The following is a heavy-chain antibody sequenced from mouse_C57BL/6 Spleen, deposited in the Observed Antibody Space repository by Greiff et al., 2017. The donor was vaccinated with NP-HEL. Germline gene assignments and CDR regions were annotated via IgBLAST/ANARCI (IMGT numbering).Heavy chain of an antibody. Sequence: EVQLQQSGAELVRPGASVKLSCTASGFTITDDYMHWVKQRPEQGLEWIGWIDPENGDTEYASKFQGKATITADTSSNTAYLQLSSLTSEDTAVYYCTTSDYGSSGFAYWGQGTLVTVSA. V-gene: IGHV14-4*01. CDR3: TTSDYGSSGFAY. CDR2: IDPENGDT. J-gene: IGHJ3*01. D-gene: IGHD1-1*01. CDR1: GFTITDDY.